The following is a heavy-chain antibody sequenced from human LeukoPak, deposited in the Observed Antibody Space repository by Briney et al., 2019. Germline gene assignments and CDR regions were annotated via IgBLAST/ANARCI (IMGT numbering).Heavy chain of an antibody. J-gene: IGHJ5*02. CDR3: ARRNAPYRPLDP. D-gene: IGHD3-16*02. V-gene: IGHV3-23*01. Sequence: GGSLRLSCAASGFTFSNYAMNWVRQGPGKGLEWVSVVGGSDGTTYYADSVKGRFTISRDNSKNTVYMQMNSLRAEDTADYYCARRNAPYRPLDPCGQGILVTVSS. CDR2: VGGSDGTT. CDR1: GFTFSNYA.